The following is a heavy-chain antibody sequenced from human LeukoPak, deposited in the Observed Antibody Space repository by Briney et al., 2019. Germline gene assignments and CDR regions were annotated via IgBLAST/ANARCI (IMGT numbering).Heavy chain of an antibody. CDR2: NYHSGST. CDR1: GGSISSGGYS. Sequence: SDTLSLTCAVSGGSISSGGYSWSWIRQPPGKGLEWIGYNYHSGSTYYNPSLKSRVTISVDTSKNQFYLKLSSVAAADTAVYYCARGKYSYGYFDYWGQGTLVTVSS. J-gene: IGHJ4*02. CDR3: ARGKYSYGYFDY. D-gene: IGHD5-18*01. V-gene: IGHV4-30-2*01.